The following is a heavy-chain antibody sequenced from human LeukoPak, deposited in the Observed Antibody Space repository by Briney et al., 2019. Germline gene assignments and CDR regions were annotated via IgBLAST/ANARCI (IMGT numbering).Heavy chain of an antibody. D-gene: IGHD6-19*01. CDR2: ISTDGSQK. CDR1: GFTFSRYG. J-gene: IGHJ4*02. CDR3: AKVVVAGTHYFDY. Sequence: GGPLRLSCAASGFTFSRYGMHWVRQAPGKGLEWVAVISTDGSQKFYADSVKGRFTVSRDNSKNTLYLQMSSLTAEDTAVYYCAKVVVAGTHYFDYWGQGTLVTVSP. V-gene: IGHV3-30*18.